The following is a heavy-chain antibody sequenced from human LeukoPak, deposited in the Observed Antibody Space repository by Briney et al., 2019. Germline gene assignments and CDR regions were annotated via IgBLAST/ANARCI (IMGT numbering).Heavy chain of an antibody. V-gene: IGHV4-34*01. Sequence: SETLSLTCAVYGGSFSPYYWSWIRQSPGKGLEWIGEINHSGSTNYNPSLKSRVTISVDTSKNQFSLRLSSVTAADTAVYYCAREIHNLGYCSSTSCYQDDWGQGTLVTVSS. D-gene: IGHD2-2*01. CDR1: GGSFSPYY. CDR2: INHSGST. CDR3: AREIHNLGYCSSTSCYQDD. J-gene: IGHJ4*02.